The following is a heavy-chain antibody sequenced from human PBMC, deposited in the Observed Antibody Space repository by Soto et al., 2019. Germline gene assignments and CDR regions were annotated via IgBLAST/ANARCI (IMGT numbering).Heavy chain of an antibody. V-gene: IGHV1-46*01. D-gene: IGHD3-10*01. CDR3: ARDFSGPMDY. J-gene: IGHJ4*02. CDR2: IYPSGGST. CDR1: GYTFTNYY. Sequence: AASVKVSCKASGYTFTNYYMLWVRQAPGQGLEWMGIIYPSGGSTRNAQKFQGRVTMTRDTSTSTVYMELSSLRWEDTAVYYCARDFSGPMDYWGRGTLVTVSS.